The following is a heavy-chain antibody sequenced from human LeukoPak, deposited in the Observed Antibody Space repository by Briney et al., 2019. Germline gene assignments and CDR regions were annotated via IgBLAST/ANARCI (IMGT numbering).Heavy chain of an antibody. J-gene: IGHJ3*02. CDR3: ANSYSTYDSDAFDI. CDR2: ISGSGGST. V-gene: IGHV3-23*01. D-gene: IGHD4-11*01. CDR1: GFTFSSYS. Sequence: PGGSLRLSCAASGFTFSSYSMNWARQAPGKGLEWVSAISGSGGSTYYADSVKGRFTISRDNSKNTLYLQMNSLRAEDTAVYYCANSYSTYDSDAFDIWGQGTMVTVSS.